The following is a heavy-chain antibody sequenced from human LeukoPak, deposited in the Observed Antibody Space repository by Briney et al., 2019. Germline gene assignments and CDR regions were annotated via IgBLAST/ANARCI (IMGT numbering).Heavy chain of an antibody. CDR1: GFTFSSYW. D-gene: IGHD1-26*01. V-gene: IGHV3-74*01. CDR3: AKGGSRHADY. J-gene: IGHJ4*02. CDR2: INSDGTTT. Sequence: GGSLRLSCAASGFTFSSYWMHWVRQGPGKGLVWVSRINSDGTTTTYADSVKGRFTISRDNAKNTLFLQMNSLRAEDTAVYYCAKGGSRHADYWGQGTLVTVSS.